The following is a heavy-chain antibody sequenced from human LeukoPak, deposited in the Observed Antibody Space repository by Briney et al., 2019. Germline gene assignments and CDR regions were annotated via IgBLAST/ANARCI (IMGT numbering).Heavy chain of an antibody. CDR2: INPSGGSA. CDR3: ARDLGYCSSTSCLTTSGRGGYYYYGMDV. D-gene: IGHD2-2*01. Sequence: GASVKVSCKASGYTFTSYYMHWVRQAPGQGLEWMGIINPSGGSASYAQKFQGRVTMTRDTSTSTVYMELSSLRSEDTAVYYCARDLGYCSSTSCLTTSGRGGYYYYGMDVWGQGTTVTVSS. V-gene: IGHV1-46*01. J-gene: IGHJ6*02. CDR1: GYTFTSYY.